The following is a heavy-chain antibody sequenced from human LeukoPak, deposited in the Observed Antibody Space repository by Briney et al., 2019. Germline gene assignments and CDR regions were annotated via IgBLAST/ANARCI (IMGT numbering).Heavy chain of an antibody. J-gene: IGHJ3*02. V-gene: IGHV1-69*13. CDR3: AKSPDSSYAFDI. D-gene: IGHD6-6*01. CDR1: GGTFSSYA. CDR2: IIPIFGTA. Sequence: GASVKVSCKASGGTFSSYAISWVRQAPGQGLEWMGGIIPIFGTANYAQKFQGRVTITADESTSTAYMELSSLRSEDTAVYYCAKSPDSSYAFDIWGQGTMVTVSS.